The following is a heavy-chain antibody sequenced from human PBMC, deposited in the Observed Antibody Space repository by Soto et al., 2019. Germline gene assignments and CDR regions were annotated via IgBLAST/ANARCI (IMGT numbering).Heavy chain of an antibody. J-gene: IGHJ4*02. D-gene: IGHD3-10*01. V-gene: IGHV3-30-3*01. CDR1: GFIFTNSP. Sequence: QVQLVESGGGVVQPGGSLRLSCVASGFIFTNSPIHWVRQGPGKGPEWVAVISRDGIKATYADSVKGRFTISRDNFKDTAYLQLGSLTPADTAVYHCARDPGEVGQEYYTFDFWGQGTRVTVSS. CDR3: ARDPGEVGQEYYTFDF. CDR2: ISRDGIKA.